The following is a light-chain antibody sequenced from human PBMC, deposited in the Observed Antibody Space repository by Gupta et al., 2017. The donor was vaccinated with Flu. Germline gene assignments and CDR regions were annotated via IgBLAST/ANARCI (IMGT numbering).Light chain of an antibody. CDR1: RDISSW. J-gene: IGKJ2*01. CDR2: AAS. V-gene: IGKV1-12*01. Sequence: DIQMTQSPFSVSASVGDRVTITCRASRDISSWLAWYQQKPGKAPSLLVYAASTLQSGVPSRFSGSGYGTDFTLTISNLQPEDFAIYYCQQADSVPYTFGQGTKLEIK. CDR3: QQADSVPYT.